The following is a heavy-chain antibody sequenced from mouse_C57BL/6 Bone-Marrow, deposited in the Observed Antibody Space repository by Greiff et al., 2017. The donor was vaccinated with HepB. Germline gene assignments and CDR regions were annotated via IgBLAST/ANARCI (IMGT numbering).Heavy chain of an antibody. CDR1: GFTFSSYA. CDR2: SSDGGSYT. D-gene: IGHD2-2*01. V-gene: IGHV5-4*01. Sequence: EVKLMESGGGLVKPGGSLKLSCAASGFTFSSYAMSWVRQTPEKRLEWVATSSDGGSYTYYPDNVKGRFTISRDNAKNNLYLQMSHLKSEDTAMYYCAREWLRYDYFDYWGQGTTLTVSS. J-gene: IGHJ2*01. CDR3: AREWLRYDYFDY.